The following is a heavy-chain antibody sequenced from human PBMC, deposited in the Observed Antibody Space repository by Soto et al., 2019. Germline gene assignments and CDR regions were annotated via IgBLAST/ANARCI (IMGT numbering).Heavy chain of an antibody. Sequence: QVQLVQSGAEVKKPGASVKVSCKASGYTFTSYAMHWVSQAQGQRLEWMGWIHAGNGNTKYSQKFQGRVTITRDTSASTAYMELSSLRAEDTAVYYCAMGDIVVVPECVVGYWGQGTLVTVSS. V-gene: IGHV1-3*01. CDR1: GYTFTSYA. J-gene: IGHJ4*02. D-gene: IGHD2-2*01. CDR2: IHAGNGNT. CDR3: AMGDIVVVPECVVGY.